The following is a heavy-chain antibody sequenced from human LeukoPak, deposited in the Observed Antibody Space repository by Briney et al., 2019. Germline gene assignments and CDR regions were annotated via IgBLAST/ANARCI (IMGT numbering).Heavy chain of an antibody. CDR1: GFTFSSYG. D-gene: IGHD2-15*01. CDR3: AKRGPGGNSFDY. J-gene: IGHJ4*02. V-gene: IGHV3-30*02. Sequence: GGSLRLSCAASGFTFSSYGMHWVRQAPGKGLEWVALIRYDGSNKYYANSVKGRFTISRDNSKNTLYLQMNSLRAEDTTVYYCAKRGPGGNSFDYWGQGTLVTVSS. CDR2: IRYDGSNK.